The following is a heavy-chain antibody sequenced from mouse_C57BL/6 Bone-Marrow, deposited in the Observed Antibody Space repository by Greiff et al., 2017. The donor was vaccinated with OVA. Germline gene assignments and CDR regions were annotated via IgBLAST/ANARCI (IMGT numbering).Heavy chain of an antibody. Sequence: DVQLVESGGGLVKPGGSLKLSCAASGFTFSDYGMHWVRQAPEKGLEWVAYISSGSSTIYYADTVKGRFTISRDNAKNTLFLQMTSLRSEDTAMYYCARLSKSAMDYWGQGTSVTVSS. CDR3: ARLSKSAMDY. V-gene: IGHV5-17*01. J-gene: IGHJ4*01. D-gene: IGHD2-5*01. CDR2: ISSGSSTI. CDR1: GFTFSDYG.